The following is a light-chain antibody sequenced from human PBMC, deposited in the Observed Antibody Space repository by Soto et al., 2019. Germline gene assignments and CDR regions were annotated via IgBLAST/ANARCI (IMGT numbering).Light chain of an antibody. J-gene: IGKJ5*01. Sequence: DIQRPPCSFPLSASVGKTVTINSRASQSISSYLNWYQQKPGKAPKLLIYAASSLQSGVPSRFSGSGSGTDFTLTISSLQPEDFATYYCQQSYIIPITSDHGTRLENK. CDR2: AAS. V-gene: IGKV1-39*01. CDR3: QQSYIIPIT. CDR1: QSISSY.